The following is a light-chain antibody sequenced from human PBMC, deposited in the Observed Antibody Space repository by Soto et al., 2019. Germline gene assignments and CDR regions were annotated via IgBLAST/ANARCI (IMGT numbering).Light chain of an antibody. V-gene: IGLV2-8*01. CDR1: SSDVGGYNF. J-gene: IGLJ1*01. Sequence: QSVLTQPPSASGSPGQSVTNSCTGTSSDVGGYNFVSWYQQHPGRAPKLIISAVTNRPSGVPDRFSGSKSGNTASLTVSGLQADDEADYYCSSYAGSSDIVFGTGTKVTVL. CDR2: AVT. CDR3: SSYAGSSDIV.